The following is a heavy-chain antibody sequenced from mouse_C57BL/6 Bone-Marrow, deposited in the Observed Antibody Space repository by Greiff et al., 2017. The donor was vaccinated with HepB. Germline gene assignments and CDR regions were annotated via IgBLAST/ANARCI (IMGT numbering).Heavy chain of an antibody. V-gene: IGHV1-55*01. J-gene: IGHJ2*01. CDR1: GYTFTRYW. CDR3: AREGDYYCSSYFDY. Sequence: VQLKQPGAELVKPGASVKMSCKASGYTFTRYWITWVKQRPGQGLEWMGDIYPGSGSTTYNEKFKSKATLPVDKYSSTAYMQLSSLTSEDSAVYYCAREGDYYCSSYFDYWGQGTTLTVSS. CDR2: IYPGSGST. D-gene: IGHD1-1*01.